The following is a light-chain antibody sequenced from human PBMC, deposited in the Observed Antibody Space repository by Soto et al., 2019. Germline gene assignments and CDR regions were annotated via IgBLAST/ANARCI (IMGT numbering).Light chain of an antibody. CDR1: SSDIGAYDY. Sequence: QSALTQPASLSGSPGQSITISCTGTSSDIGAYDYVSWFQQHPGKAPKLMISEVNNRPSGVSNRFSGSKSGNTAYLTISGLQVEDEAESFCFSFTTTNTHVFGTGTKLTVL. CDR3: FSFTTTNTHV. CDR2: EVN. J-gene: IGLJ1*01. V-gene: IGLV2-14*01.